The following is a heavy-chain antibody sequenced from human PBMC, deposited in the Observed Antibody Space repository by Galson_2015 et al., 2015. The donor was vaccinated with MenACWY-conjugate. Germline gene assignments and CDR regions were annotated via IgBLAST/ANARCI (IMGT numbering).Heavy chain of an antibody. CDR1: GFSFSTSG. D-gene: IGHD2/OR15-2a*01. V-gene: IGHV3-21*01. J-gene: IGHJ6*03. CDR3: ARGANIYFYLMDV. Sequence: SLRLSCAASGFSFSTSGMSWGRQAPGEGVGWVSSITGTSTYIHYADSVKGRFTLSRDNAQNSVYLQMNSLRAEDTAVYYCARGANIYFYLMDVWGKGTTVTVSS. CDR2: ITGTSTYI.